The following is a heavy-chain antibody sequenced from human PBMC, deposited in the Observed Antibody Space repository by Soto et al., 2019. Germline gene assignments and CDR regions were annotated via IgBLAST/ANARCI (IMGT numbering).Heavy chain of an antibody. J-gene: IGHJ6*03. Sequence: QVQLVQSGAEVKKPGSSVKVSCKASGGTFSSYTISWVRQAPGQGLEWMGRIIPILGIANYAQKFQGRVRITADKSTSTADMELSSLRSEDTAVYYCATSNTGYCSSTSCYDRYYYYYYMDVWGKGTTVTVSS. CDR3: ATSNTGYCSSTSCYDRYYYYYYMDV. CDR2: IIPILGIA. D-gene: IGHD2-2*01. CDR1: GGTFSSYT. V-gene: IGHV1-69*02.